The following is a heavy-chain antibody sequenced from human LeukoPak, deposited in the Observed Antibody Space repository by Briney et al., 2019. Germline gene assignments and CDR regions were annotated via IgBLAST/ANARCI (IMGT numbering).Heavy chain of an antibody. Sequence: PSETLSLNCTVSGGSISSYYWSWNRQPPGKGLEWIGYIYYSGSTNYNPSLKSRVTISVDTSKNQFSLKLSSVTAADTAVYYCARARRDGYNFYYYGMDVWGQGTTVTVSS. CDR3: ARARRDGYNFYYYGMDV. CDR2: IYYSGST. V-gene: IGHV4-59*01. CDR1: GGSISSYY. D-gene: IGHD5-24*01. J-gene: IGHJ6*02.